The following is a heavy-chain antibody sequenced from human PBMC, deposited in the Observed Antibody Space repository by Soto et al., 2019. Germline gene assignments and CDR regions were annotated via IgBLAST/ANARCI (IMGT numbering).Heavy chain of an antibody. CDR2: IYYSGST. D-gene: IGHD4-17*01. J-gene: IGHJ3*02. CDR1: GGSISSSSYY. Sequence: PSETLSLTCTVSGGSISSSSYYWGWIRQPPGKGLEWIGSIYYSGSTYYNPSLKSRVTISVDTSKNQFSLKLSSVTAADTAVYYCARPHDYGDYNKIDAFDIWGQGTMVTVSS. CDR3: ARPHDYGDYNKIDAFDI. V-gene: IGHV4-39*01.